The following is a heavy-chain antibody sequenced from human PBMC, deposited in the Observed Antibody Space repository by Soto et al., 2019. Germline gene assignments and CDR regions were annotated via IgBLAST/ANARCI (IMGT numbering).Heavy chain of an antibody. V-gene: IGHV1-69*01. D-gene: IGHD3-22*01. CDR3: ARDLRYDSSGYYFPGDAFDI. CDR1: GGTFSSYA. Sequence: QVQLVQSGAEVKKPGSSVKVSCKASGGTFSSYAISWVRQAPGQGLEWMGGIIPIFGTANYAQKFQGRVTITADESTSTAYMELSSLRSEDTAVYYCARDLRYDSSGYYFPGDAFDIWGQGTMVTVSS. CDR2: IIPIFGTA. J-gene: IGHJ3*02.